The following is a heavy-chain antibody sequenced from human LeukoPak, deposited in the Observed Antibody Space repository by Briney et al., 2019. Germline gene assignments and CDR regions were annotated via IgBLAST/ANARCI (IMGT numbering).Heavy chain of an antibody. V-gene: IGHV1-2*02. CDR2: INPNSGGT. J-gene: IGHJ4*02. Sequence: ASVKVSCKASGYTFTGYYMHWVRQAPGQGLEWMGWINPNSGGTNYAQKFQGRATMTRDTSISTAYMELSRLRSDDTAVHYCASLLGYCSGGSCSPYYFDYWGQGTLVTVSS. CDR1: GYTFTGYY. D-gene: IGHD2-15*01. CDR3: ASLLGYCSGGSCSPYYFDY.